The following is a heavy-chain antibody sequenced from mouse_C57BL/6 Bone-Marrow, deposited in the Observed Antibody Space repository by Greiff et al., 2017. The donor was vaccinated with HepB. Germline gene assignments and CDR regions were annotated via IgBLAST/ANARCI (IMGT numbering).Heavy chain of an antibody. V-gene: IGHV5-4*01. D-gene: IGHD1-1*01. CDR1: GFTFSSYA. CDR3: ARDALLLYGSSYGFAY. Sequence: EVKLVESGGGLVKPGGSLKLSCAASGFTFSSYAMSWVRQTPEKRLEWVATISDGGSYTYYPDNVKGRFTISRDNAKNNLYLQMSHLKSEDTAMYYCARDALLLYGSSYGFAYWGQGTLVTVSA. J-gene: IGHJ3*01. CDR2: ISDGGSYT.